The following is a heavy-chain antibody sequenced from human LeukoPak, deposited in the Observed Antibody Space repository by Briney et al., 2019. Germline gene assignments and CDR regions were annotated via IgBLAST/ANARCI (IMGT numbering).Heavy chain of an antibody. CDR1: GFTFDDYG. CDR3: ATHYGDSYYYGMDV. D-gene: IGHD4-17*01. Sequence: GGSLRRSCAASGFTFDDYGMSWVRQAPGKRLEWVSGINWNGGSTGYADSVKGRFTISRDNAKNSLYLQMNSLRAEDTALYHCATHYGDSYYYGMDVWGQGTTVTVSS. J-gene: IGHJ6*02. CDR2: INWNGGST. V-gene: IGHV3-20*01.